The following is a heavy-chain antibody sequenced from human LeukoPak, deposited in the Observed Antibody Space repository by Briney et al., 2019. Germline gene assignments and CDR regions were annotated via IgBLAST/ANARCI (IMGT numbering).Heavy chain of an antibody. CDR3: ARGVRDHYYYYYYYMDV. CDR1: GFTFNTYG. CDR2: ISGSGGAT. J-gene: IGHJ6*03. D-gene: IGHD3-10*01. Sequence: GGSLRLSCAASGFTFNTYGMSWVRQAPGKGLEWVSGISGSGGATYYADSVKGRFTISRDNSKNTLYLQMNSLRAEDTAVYYCARGVRDHYYYYYYYMDVWGKGTTVTISS. V-gene: IGHV3-23*01.